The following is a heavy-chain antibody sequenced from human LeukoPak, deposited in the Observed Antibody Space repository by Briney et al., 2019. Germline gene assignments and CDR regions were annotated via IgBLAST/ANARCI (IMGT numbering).Heavy chain of an antibody. J-gene: IGHJ3*02. CDR3: ALGAVRGLHAFDI. Sequence: HGESLKISCKGSGYSFTTYWIGWVRQMPGKGLEWMGIIYPGDSDTRYSPPFQGQVTISADKSVTTAYLQWSSLKASDTAMYYCALGAVRGLHAFDIWGQGTMVTVSS. V-gene: IGHV5-51*01. CDR1: GYSFTTYW. CDR2: IYPGDSDT. D-gene: IGHD3-10*01.